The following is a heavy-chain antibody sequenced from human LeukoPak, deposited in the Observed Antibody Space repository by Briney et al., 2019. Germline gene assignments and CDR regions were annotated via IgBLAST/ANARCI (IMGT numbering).Heavy chain of an antibody. CDR1: GGSISSYY. D-gene: IGHD2-15*01. J-gene: IGHJ5*02. Sequence: SETLSLTCTVSGGSISSYYWSWIRQPAGKGLEWIGRIYTSGSTNYNPSLKSRVTMSVDTSKNQFSLKLSSVTAADTAVYYCARDWCSGGSCYSRYPWFDPWGQGTLVTVSS. CDR3: ARDWCSGGSCYSRYPWFDP. CDR2: IYTSGST. V-gene: IGHV4-4*07.